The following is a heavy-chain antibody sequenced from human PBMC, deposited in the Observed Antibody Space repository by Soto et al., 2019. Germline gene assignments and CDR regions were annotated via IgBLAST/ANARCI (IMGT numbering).Heavy chain of an antibody. V-gene: IGHV3-9*01. D-gene: IGHD3-10*01. J-gene: IGHJ4*02. Sequence: GGSLRLCCAPSGFTVAESARHWVRQAPGKGLDWVVGISWNSRSIDYADSLKGRFTISRDNAKNSLFLQMNSLRPEDTALYYCTKGYYGSGSSYFDYWGRGALVTVSS. CDR1: GFTVAESA. CDR2: ISWNSRSI. CDR3: TKGYYGSGSSYFDY.